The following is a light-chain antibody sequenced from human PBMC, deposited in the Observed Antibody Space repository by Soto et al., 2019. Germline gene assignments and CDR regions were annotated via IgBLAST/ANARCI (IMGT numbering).Light chain of an antibody. CDR2: AAS. CDR1: QSIDNC. V-gene: IGKV1-39*01. CDR3: QQTYSTPWT. J-gene: IGKJ1*01. Sequence: DIQMTQSQSSLYASVGDRVSITCRASQSIDNCLNWFQQKPGKAPNLLIYAASSLQSGVQSRFSGSGSGTDFTLTISRLQRGDFATYYCQQTYSTPWTFGQGTKVEIK.